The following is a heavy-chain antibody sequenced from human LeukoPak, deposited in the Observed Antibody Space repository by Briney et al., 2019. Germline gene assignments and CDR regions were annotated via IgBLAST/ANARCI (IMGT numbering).Heavy chain of an antibody. V-gene: IGHV1-69*13. CDR3: ASKRGYSYGFDY. CDR2: IIPIFGTA. J-gene: IGHJ4*02. Sequence: GASVKVSCKASGGTFSTYAISWVRQAPGQGLEWMGGIIPIFGTANYAQKFQGRVTITADESTGTAYMELSSLRSEDTAVYYCASKRGYSYGFDYWGQGTLVTVSS. CDR1: GGTFSTYA. D-gene: IGHD5-18*01.